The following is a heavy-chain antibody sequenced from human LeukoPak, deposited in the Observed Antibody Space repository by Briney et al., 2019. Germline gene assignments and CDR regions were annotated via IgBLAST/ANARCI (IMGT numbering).Heavy chain of an antibody. CDR3: ARQRFLEWYFDY. Sequence: SETLSLTCAVSGGSISRYYWTWIRQPPGKGLEWIGYISYSGGPNYSPSLEGRVTISVDTSKNQFSLKLSSVTAADTAVYYCARQRFLEWYFDYWGQGTLVTVSS. V-gene: IGHV4-59*08. D-gene: IGHD3-3*01. CDR1: GGSISRYY. CDR2: ISYSGGP. J-gene: IGHJ4*02.